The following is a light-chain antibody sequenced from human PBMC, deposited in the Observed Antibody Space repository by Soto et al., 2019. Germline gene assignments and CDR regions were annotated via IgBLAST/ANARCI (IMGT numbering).Light chain of an antibody. CDR1: QSVSSSH. J-gene: IGKJ3*01. V-gene: IGKV3-20*01. CDR3: QQYGNSPLFT. Sequence: EIVLMQSPGTLSLSPGERATLSCRASQSVSSSHLAWYQQKPGQAPRLLIYGASSRPTGIPDRFSGSRSGTDFTHTISSLQPEDFAVYYCQQYGNSPLFTFGPGTKVDIK. CDR2: GAS.